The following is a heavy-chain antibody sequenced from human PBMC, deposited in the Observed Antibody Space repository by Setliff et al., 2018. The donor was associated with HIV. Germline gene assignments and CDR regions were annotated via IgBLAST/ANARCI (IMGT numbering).Heavy chain of an antibody. CDR3: ARAYSGYDGGWFDP. Sequence: PSETLSLTCTVSGGSISSHYWSWIRQPPGKGLQWIGYIYYSGGTYYNPSLKSRVTISVDTSKNQFSLKLSSVTAADTAVYYCARAYSGYDGGWFDPWGQGTLVTAPQ. D-gene: IGHD5-12*01. CDR1: GGSISSHY. CDR2: IYYSGGT. J-gene: IGHJ5*02. V-gene: IGHV4-59*11.